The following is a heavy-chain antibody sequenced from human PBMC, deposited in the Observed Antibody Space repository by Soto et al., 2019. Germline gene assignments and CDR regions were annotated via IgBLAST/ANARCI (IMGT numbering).Heavy chain of an antibody. CDR2: VVSAGNKQ. Sequence: QVQLLDFGGGVVQPGKSLRLSCAASGYAFRSYGMHWVRQAPGKGPEWVAAVVSAGNKQHYSDAVKGRFTISKDNSKNMLFLQMTDLRVEDTAIYYCARGDPVAGPAEYWGQGTQVTV. CDR1: GYAFRSYG. CDR3: ARGDPVAGPAEY. D-gene: IGHD6-19*01. J-gene: IGHJ4*02. V-gene: IGHV3-33*01.